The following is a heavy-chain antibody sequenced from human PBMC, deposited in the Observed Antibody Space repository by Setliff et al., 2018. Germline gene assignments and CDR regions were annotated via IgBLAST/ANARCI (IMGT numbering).Heavy chain of an antibody. V-gene: IGHV4-30-4*08. CDR1: GGSISSGVYY. CDR2: IYYSGST. D-gene: IGHD4-17*01. CDR3: ASTPSDYGLVQFDF. J-gene: IGHJ4*02. Sequence: SETLSLTCTVSGGSISSGVYYWSWIRQPPGKGLEWIGYIYYSGSTYYNPSLKSRVTISVDTSKNQFSLKRSSVTAADTAVYYCASTPSDYGLVQFDFWGQGTLVTVSS.